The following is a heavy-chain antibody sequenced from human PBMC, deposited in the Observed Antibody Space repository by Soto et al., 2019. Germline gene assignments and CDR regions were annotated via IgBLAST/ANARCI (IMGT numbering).Heavy chain of an antibody. Sequence: SETLSLTCTVSGGSISSGDYYWSWIRQPPGKGLEWIGYIYYSGSTYYNPSLKSRVTISVDTSKNQFSLKLSSVTAADTAVYYCARVAEMVTISYWGQGTLVTAPQ. CDR1: GGSISSGDYY. V-gene: IGHV4-30-4*01. J-gene: IGHJ4*02. CDR2: IYYSGST. D-gene: IGHD5-18*01. CDR3: ARVAEMVTISY.